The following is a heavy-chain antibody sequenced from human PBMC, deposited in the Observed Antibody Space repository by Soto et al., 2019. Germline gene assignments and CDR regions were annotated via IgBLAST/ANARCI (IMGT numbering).Heavy chain of an antibody. J-gene: IGHJ5*02. CDR1: GGSISSGGYS. D-gene: IGHD2-2*01. V-gene: IGHV4-30-2*01. CDR2: IYHSGST. Sequence: QLQLQESGSGLVKPSQTLSLTCAVSGGSISSGGYSWSWIRQPPGKGLEWIGYIYHSGSTYYNPSLKNKVTISVDRYKNQLSLKLSYVTAADTAVYYCVRRSVVVPAALKTWGQGTLVTVSS. CDR3: VRRSVVVPAALKT.